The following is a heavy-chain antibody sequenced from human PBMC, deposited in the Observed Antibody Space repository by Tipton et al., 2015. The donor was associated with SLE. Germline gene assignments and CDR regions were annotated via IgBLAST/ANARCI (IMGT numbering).Heavy chain of an antibody. CDR2: VSNTGGT. V-gene: IGHV4-4*08. D-gene: IGHD3-16*01. CDR3: ASGGGNYYFDF. Sequence: TLSLTCSVSGHSVTIYSWGWIRQTPLKGLEWIGYVSNTGGTNYNPSLKSRVTMSVDTSKNQFSLILRSVTASDAAVYYCASGGGNYYFDFWGQGTRVTVSS. J-gene: IGHJ4*02. CDR1: GHSVTIYS.